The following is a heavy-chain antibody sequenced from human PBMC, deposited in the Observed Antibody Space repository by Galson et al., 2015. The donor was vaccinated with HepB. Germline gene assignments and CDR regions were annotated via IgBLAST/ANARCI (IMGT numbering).Heavy chain of an antibody. CDR1: GDSVSSNSAA. V-gene: IGHV6-1*01. D-gene: IGHD6-13*01. Sequence: CAISGDSVSSNSAAWYWIRQSPSRGLEWLGRTYYRAKWYSDYAASVRSRITINADTSNNRFSLQLNSVTPEDTAVYYCARVAGTIYYYGMDIWGQGTTVTVSS. CDR3: ARVAGTIYYYGMDI. J-gene: IGHJ6*02. CDR2: TYYRAKWYS.